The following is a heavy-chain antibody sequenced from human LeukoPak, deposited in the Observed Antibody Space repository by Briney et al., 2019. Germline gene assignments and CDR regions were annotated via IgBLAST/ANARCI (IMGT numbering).Heavy chain of an antibody. CDR3: ARDYGGSSPFDY. CDR1: GFTFSSYS. CDR2: ISSSDNTI. J-gene: IGHJ4*02. D-gene: IGHD4-23*01. Sequence: GRSLRLSCAASGFTFSSYSMNWVRQAPGKGLEWVSYISSSDNTIYYADSVKGRFTISRDNAKNSLYLPMNSLRAEDTAVYYCARDYGGSSPFDYWGQGTLVTVSS. V-gene: IGHV3-48*04.